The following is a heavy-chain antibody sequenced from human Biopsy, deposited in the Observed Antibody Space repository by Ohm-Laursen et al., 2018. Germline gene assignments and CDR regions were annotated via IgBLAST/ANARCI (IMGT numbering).Heavy chain of an antibody. CDR1: GGTFSSSA. CDR3: ARGGGYNWNNGWFDP. V-gene: IGHV1-69*01. D-gene: IGHD1/OR15-1a*01. J-gene: IGHJ5*02. CDR2: IIGIFRTA. Sequence: SSVKVSCKASGGTFSSSAITWVRQAPGQGLEWMGGIIGIFRTAHYAQKFQDRVTITADEFMSTAYMELSSLRSEDTAVYYCARGGGYNWNNGWFDPWGQGTVVTVSS.